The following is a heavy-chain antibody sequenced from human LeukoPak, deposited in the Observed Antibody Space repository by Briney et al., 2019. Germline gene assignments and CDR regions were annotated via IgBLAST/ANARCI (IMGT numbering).Heavy chain of an antibody. V-gene: IGHV3-48*02. J-gene: IGHJ4*02. CDR3: ARVAAGYSVNYFDY. D-gene: IGHD4-23*01. CDR1: EFAFSTYN. Sequence: PGGSLRLSCAASEFAFSTYNMNWVRQAPGKGLEWVSYISTGSSTTYYADSVKGRFTISSDNVENSLYLQMNSLRDEDTAVYYCARVAAGYSVNYFDYWGQGTLVTVSS. CDR2: ISTGSSTT.